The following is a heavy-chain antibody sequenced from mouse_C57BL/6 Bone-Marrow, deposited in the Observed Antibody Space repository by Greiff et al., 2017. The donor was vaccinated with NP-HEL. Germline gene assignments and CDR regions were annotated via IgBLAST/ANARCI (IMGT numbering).Heavy chain of an antibody. CDR2: IYPGDGDT. J-gene: IGHJ4*01. Sequence: LVESGAELVKPGASVKISCKASGYAFSSYWMNWVKERPGKGLEWIGQIYPGDGDTKYNGKFKGKATLTADKSSSTAYMQVSSLTSEDSAVYFCTRGDYGSSRFGYAMDYWGQGNSVTVSS. V-gene: IGHV1-80*01. D-gene: IGHD1-1*01. CDR1: GYAFSSYW. CDR3: TRGDYGSSRFGYAMDY.